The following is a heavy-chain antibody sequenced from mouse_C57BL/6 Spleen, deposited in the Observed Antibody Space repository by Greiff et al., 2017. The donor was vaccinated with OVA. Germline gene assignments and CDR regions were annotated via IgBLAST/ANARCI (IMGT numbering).Heavy chain of an antibody. Sequence: DVHLVESGGGLVQPGGSLSLSCAASGFTFTDYYMSWVRQPPGKALEWLGFISNKANGYTTEYSASVKGRFTISRDNSQRILYLQMNALRAEESATYYCARYKGGYGVGAWFADGGQGTLVTVSA. D-gene: IGHD2-2*01. CDR3: ARYKGGYGVGAWFAD. V-gene: IGHV7-3*01. CDR1: GFTFTDYY. J-gene: IGHJ3*01. CDR2: ISNKANGYTT.